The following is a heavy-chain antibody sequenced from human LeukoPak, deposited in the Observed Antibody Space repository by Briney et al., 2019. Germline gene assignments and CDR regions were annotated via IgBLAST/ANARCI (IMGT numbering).Heavy chain of an antibody. D-gene: IGHD3-22*01. Sequence: SETLSLTCTVSGGSISSYYWSWIRQPPGKGLEWIGYIHYSGSTNYNPSLKSRVTISVDTSKNQFSLKLSSVTAADTAVYYCARVTGYMIEDYFDYWGQGTLVTVSS. V-gene: IGHV4-59*01. CDR3: ARVTGYMIEDYFDY. CDR1: GGSISSYY. J-gene: IGHJ4*02. CDR2: IHYSGST.